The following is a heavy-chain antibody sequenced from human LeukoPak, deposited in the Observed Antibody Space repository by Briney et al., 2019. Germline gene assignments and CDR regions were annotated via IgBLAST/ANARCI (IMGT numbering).Heavy chain of an antibody. J-gene: IGHJ4*02. CDR2: ISSSSSYI. D-gene: IGHD6-13*01. CDR3: ARGSVAAAGRSFDY. CDR1: GFTFSSYS. Sequence: GGPLRLSCAASGFTFSSYSMNWVRQAPGKGLEWVSSISSSSSYIYYADSVKGRFTISRDNAKNSLYLQMNSLRAEDTAVYYCARGSVAAAGRSFDYWGQGTLVTVSS. V-gene: IGHV3-21*01.